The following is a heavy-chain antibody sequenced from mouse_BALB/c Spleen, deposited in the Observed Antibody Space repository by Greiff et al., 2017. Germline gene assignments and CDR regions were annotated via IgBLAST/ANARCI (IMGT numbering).Heavy chain of an antibody. CDR3: ARDTLYAMDY. V-gene: IGHV5-6-5*01. CDR2: ISSGGST. J-gene: IGHJ4*01. D-gene: IGHD5-1-1*01. CDR1: GFTFSSYA. Sequence: EVQVVESGGGLVKPGGSLKLSCAASGFTFSSYAMSWVRQTPEKRLEWVASISSGGSTYYPDSVKGRFTISRDNARNILYLQMSSLRSEDTAMYYCARDTLYAMDYWGQGTSVTVSS.